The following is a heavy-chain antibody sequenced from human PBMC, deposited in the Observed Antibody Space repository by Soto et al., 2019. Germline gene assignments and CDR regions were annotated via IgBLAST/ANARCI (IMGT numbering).Heavy chain of an antibody. CDR1: GFTVSSNY. CDR3: ARGREYGGSPWFDL. J-gene: IGHJ2*01. D-gene: IGHD2-15*01. Sequence: EVQLVESGGGLIQPGGSLRLSCAASGFTVSSNYMSWVRQAPGKGLECVSVIYSGGNTYYADSVKGRFTISRDNSTNTRYVQMNSLSVEVTAVYYWARGREYGGSPWFDLWGRGTLVTVSS. CDR2: IYSGGNT. V-gene: IGHV3-53*01.